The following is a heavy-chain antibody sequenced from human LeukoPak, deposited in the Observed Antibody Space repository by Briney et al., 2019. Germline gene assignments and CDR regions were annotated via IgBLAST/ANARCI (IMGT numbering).Heavy chain of an antibody. D-gene: IGHD5-12*01. V-gene: IGHV3-23*01. CDR3: ANSDLRSPDY. CDR1: GFTFSSYG. J-gene: IGHJ4*02. Sequence: GGSLRLSCAASGFTFSSYGMSWVRQAPGKGLEWVSAISGSGSSTYYADSVKGRFTISRDNSKNTLYLQMNSLRAEDTAVYYCANSDLRSPDYWGQGTLVTVSS. CDR2: ISGSGSST.